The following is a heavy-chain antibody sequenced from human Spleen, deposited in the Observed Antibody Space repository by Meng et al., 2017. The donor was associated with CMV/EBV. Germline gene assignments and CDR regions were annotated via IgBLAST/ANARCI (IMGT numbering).Heavy chain of an antibody. V-gene: IGHV4-34*01. J-gene: IGHJ1*01. CDR3: AREGSGSNGSSRYGHVHH. CDR1: GGSFSGYD. Sequence: GSLRLSCAVYGGSFSGYDWSWNRQPPGKGLEWIGEINHSGSTNYNPSLKSRVTISVDTSKNQFSLKLSSVTAADTAVYYCAREGSGSNGSSRYGHVHHWGQGTLVTVSS. D-gene: IGHD6-13*01. CDR2: INHSGST.